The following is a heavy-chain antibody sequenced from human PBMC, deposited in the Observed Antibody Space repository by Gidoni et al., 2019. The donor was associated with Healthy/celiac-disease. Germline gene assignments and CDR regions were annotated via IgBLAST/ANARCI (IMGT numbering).Heavy chain of an antibody. J-gene: IGHJ4*02. Sequence: QLQLQESGPGLVKPSETLSLTCTVPGGSISSSSYYWGWIRQPPGKGLEWIGSIYYSGSTYYNPSLKSRVTISVDTSKNQFSLKLSSVTAADTAVYYCARLSAVEIAVAIDYWGQGTLVTVSS. V-gene: IGHV4-39*01. CDR2: IYYSGST. CDR1: GGSISSSSYY. D-gene: IGHD6-19*01. CDR3: ARLSAVEIAVAIDY.